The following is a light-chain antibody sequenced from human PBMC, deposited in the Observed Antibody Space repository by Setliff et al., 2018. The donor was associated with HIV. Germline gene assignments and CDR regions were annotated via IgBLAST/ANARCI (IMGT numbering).Light chain of an antibody. Sequence: QSALTQPASVSAYPGQSITVSCTGTSSDIGAYRFVSWYQKRPGRAPELLIYDVSNWPSGISYRFSGSKSGNTASLTISGLQAEDEADYYCSSYSARSIIVFGGGTQLTVL. CDR2: DVS. CDR1: SSDIGAYRF. V-gene: IGLV2-14*03. CDR3: SSYSARSIIV. J-gene: IGLJ2*01.